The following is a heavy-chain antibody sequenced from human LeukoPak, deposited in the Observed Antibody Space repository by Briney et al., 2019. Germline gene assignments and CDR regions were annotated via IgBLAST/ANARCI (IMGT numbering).Heavy chain of an antibody. CDR1: GFTFSSYA. CDR2: ISGSGDNT. V-gene: IGHV3-23*01. J-gene: IGHJ2*01. Sequence: PGGSLRLSCAASGFTFSSYAMSWVRQAPGKGLEWVSTISGSGDNTYYADSVKGRFTISRDNSKNTLNLQMNSLRAEDTAVYYCARSGKVVPTARNWYFDFWGRGTLVTVSS. D-gene: IGHD2-2*01. CDR3: ARSGKVVPTARNWYFDF.